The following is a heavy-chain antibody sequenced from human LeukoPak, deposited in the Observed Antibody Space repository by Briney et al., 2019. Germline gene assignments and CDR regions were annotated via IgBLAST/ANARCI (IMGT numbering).Heavy chain of an antibody. CDR1: GFTFSSYA. CDR3: AKDYSPAYFDKSGYYPFGY. Sequence: GGSLRLSCAASGFTFSSYAMSWVRQAPGKGLEWVSAISGSGGGTNYADSVKGRFTISRDNSKNTLHLVMNSLRAEDTAVYYCAKDYSPAYFDKSGYYPFGYWGQGTLVTVSS. J-gene: IGHJ4*02. V-gene: IGHV3-23*01. D-gene: IGHD3-22*01. CDR2: ISGSGGGT.